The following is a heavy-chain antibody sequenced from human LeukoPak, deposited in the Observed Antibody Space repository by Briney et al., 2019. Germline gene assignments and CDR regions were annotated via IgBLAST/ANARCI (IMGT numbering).Heavy chain of an antibody. Sequence: SQTLSLTCTVSGGSISSGGYYWSWIRQPPGKGLEWIGYIYHSGSTYYNPSLKSRVTISVDRSKNQFSLKLSSVTAADAAVYYCARGIVVVPAAISWNWFDPWGQGTLVTVSS. CDR2: IYHSGST. J-gene: IGHJ5*02. V-gene: IGHV4-30-2*01. CDR1: GGSISSGGYY. D-gene: IGHD2-2*01. CDR3: ARGIVVVPAAISWNWFDP.